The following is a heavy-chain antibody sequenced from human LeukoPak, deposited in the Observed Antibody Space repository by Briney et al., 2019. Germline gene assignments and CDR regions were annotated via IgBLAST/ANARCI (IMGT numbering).Heavy chain of an antibody. V-gene: IGHV1-2*02. Sequence: ASVKVSCKASGYTFTGYYMHWVRQAPGQGLEWMGWINPNSGGTNYAQKFQGRVTMTRDTSISTAYMELSRLRSDDTAVYYCASFSVGVAYYFDYWGQGTLVTVSS. CDR1: GYTFTGYY. CDR3: ASFSVGVAYYFDY. J-gene: IGHJ4*02. D-gene: IGHD1-26*01. CDR2: INPNSGGT.